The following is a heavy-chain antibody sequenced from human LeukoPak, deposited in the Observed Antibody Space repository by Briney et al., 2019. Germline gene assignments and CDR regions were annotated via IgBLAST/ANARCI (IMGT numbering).Heavy chain of an antibody. V-gene: IGHV4-59*11. CDR3: ARETTVISDAFDI. CDR1: GGSISIHY. J-gene: IGHJ3*02. D-gene: IGHD4-17*01. CDR2: IYYSGST. Sequence: SETLSLTCTVSGGSISIHYWSWIRQPPGNGLEWIGYIYYSGSTNYNPSLKSRVTISVDTAKNQFSLKLSSVTAADTAVYYCARETTVISDAFDIWGQGTMVTVSS.